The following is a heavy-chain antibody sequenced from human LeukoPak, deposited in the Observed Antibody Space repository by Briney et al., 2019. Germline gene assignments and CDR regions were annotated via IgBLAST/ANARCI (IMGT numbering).Heavy chain of an antibody. J-gene: IGHJ6*03. Sequence: SETLSLTCAVYGGSFSGYYWSWIRQPPGKGLEWIGEINHSGSTNYNPSLKSRVTISVDTSKNQFSLKLSSVTAADTAVYYCARSDPTTASNYYYMDVWGRGTTVTVSS. V-gene: IGHV4-34*01. D-gene: IGHD1-26*01. CDR3: ARSDPTTASNYYYMDV. CDR1: GGSFSGYY. CDR2: INHSGST.